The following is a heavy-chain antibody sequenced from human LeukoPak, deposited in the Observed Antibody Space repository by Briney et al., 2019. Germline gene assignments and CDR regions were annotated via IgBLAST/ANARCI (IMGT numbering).Heavy chain of an antibody. CDR3: ARQNYYGSGSRYYYYMDV. V-gene: IGHV4-30-4*07. CDR1: GASMSSGPYS. J-gene: IGHJ6*03. CDR2: IYSTGST. Sequence: PSQTLSLTCAVSGASMSSGPYSWSWIRQTPGKGMEWIGYIYSTGSTYYTPSLRSRVTISLDISKNQFSLKLSSVTAADTAVYYCARQNYYGSGSRYYYYMDVWGKGTTVTISS. D-gene: IGHD3-10*01.